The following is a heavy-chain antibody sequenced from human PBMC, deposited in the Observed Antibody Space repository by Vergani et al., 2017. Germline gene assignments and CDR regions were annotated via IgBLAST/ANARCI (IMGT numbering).Heavy chain of an antibody. D-gene: IGHD1-26*01. J-gene: IGHJ3*02. CDR3: AKGWGIVVPEDAFDI. CDR1: GFTFDDYA. Sequence: EVQMVESGGGLVKPGGSLRLSCAASGFTFDDYAMHWVRQAPGKGLEWVSGISWNSGGIGYADSVKGRFTISRDNAKNSLYLQMNSLRAEDTALYYCAKGWGIVVPEDAFDIWGQGTMITVSS. V-gene: IGHV3-9*01. CDR2: ISWNSGGI.